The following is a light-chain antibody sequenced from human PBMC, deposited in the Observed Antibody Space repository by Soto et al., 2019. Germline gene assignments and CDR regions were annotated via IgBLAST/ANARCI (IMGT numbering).Light chain of an antibody. Sequence: DIQLTQSPYFLSASVGDRVTITCRASQGISSYLAWYQQKPGKAPKLLIYAASTLQSGVPSRFSGSGSGTEFTLTISSLQPEDFATYSCQQLNSYPQTFGQGTRLEIK. CDR2: AAS. J-gene: IGKJ5*01. CDR3: QQLNSYPQT. V-gene: IGKV1-9*01. CDR1: QGISSY.